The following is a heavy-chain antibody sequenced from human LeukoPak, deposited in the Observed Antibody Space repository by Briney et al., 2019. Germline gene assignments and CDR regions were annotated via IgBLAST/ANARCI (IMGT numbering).Heavy chain of an antibody. D-gene: IGHD3-3*01. Sequence: ASVKVSCKVSGYTLTELSMHWVRQAPGKGLEWMGGFDPEDGETIYAQKFQGRVTITADESTSTAYMELSSLRSEDTAVYYCARGGYYTWYFDYWGQGTLVTVSS. CDR3: ARGGYYTWYFDY. J-gene: IGHJ4*02. CDR2: FDPEDGET. V-gene: IGHV1-24*01. CDR1: GYTLTELS.